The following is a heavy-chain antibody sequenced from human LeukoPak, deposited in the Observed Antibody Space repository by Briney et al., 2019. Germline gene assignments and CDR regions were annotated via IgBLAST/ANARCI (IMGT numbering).Heavy chain of an antibody. CDR1: GGSFSGYY. V-gene: IGHV4-34*01. CDR2: INHSGST. D-gene: IGHD3-10*01. CDR3: ARAGSVDFDY. J-gene: IGHJ4*02. Sequence: PSETLSLTCAVYGGSFSGYYWSWIRQPPGKGLEWIGEINHSGSTNYNPSLKSRVTISVDTSKKQFSLKVNSVTAADTAIYYCARAGSVDFDYWGQGTLVTVSS.